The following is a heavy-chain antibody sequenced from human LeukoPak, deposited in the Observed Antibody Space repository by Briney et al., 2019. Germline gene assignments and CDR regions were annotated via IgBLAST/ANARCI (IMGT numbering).Heavy chain of an antibody. Sequence: SETLSLTCTVSGSSISSYYWSWIRQPPGKGLEWIGYLFHSGTRRYNPSLKSRVTISADTTKNQFFLSLNSTTAADTAVYYCARRRGWKQQVVYFDYWAREPWLPSPQ. J-gene: IGHJ4*02. V-gene: IGHV4-59*08. CDR3: ARRRGWKQQVVYFDY. D-gene: IGHD6-13*01. CDR1: GSSISSYY. CDR2: LFHSGTR.